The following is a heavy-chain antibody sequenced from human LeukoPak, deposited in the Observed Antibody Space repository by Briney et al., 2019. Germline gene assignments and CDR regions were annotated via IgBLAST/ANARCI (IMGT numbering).Heavy chain of an antibody. CDR2: IKQDGSDK. CDR1: GFTLGSYW. D-gene: IGHD4-17*01. V-gene: IGHV3-7*04. J-gene: IGHJ4*02. CDR3: ARGYGDSIHFDY. Sequence: PGGSLRLSCAASGFTLGSYWMNWVRQAPGKGLEWVANIKQDGSDKYYVDSVKGRFTISRDNAKISLFLQMNSLRAEDTAVYYCARGYGDSIHFDYWGQGTLVTVSS.